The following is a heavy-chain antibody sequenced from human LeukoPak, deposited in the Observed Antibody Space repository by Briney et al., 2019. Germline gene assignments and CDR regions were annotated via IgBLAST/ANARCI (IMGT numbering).Heavy chain of an antibody. CDR3: ARAGVGYSYGFDY. V-gene: IGHV4-4*07. D-gene: IGHD5-18*01. Sequence: SETLSLTCSVSGGSVNTYYWSWIRQPPGKGLEWIGRIYTSGSTNYNPSLKSRVTMSVDTSKNQFSLKLSSVTAADTAVYYCARAGVGYSYGFDYWGQGTLVTVSS. CDR1: GGSVNTYY. CDR2: IYTSGST. J-gene: IGHJ4*02.